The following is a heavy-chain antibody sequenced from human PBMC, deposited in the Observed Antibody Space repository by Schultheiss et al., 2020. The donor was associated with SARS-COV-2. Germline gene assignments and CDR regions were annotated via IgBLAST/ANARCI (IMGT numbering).Heavy chain of an antibody. D-gene: IGHD2-15*01. V-gene: IGHV1-3*02. CDR1: GYTFTSYA. CDR3: ARGVVVVAATHYYYYGMDV. Sequence: ASVKVSCKASGYTFTSYAMHWVRQAPGQRLEWMGWSNAGNGNTKYSQEFQGRVTITRDTSASTAYMELSSLRSEDTAVYYCARGVVVVAATHYYYYGMDVWGQGTTVTVSS. J-gene: IGHJ6*02. CDR2: SNAGNGNT.